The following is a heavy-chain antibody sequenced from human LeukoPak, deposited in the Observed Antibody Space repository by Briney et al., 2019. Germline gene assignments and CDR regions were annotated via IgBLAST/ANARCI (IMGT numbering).Heavy chain of an antibody. CDR3: ARRGGITIDDAFDI. V-gene: IGHV4-59*01. Sequence: SETLSLTCTVSAASITSNYWSWIRQPPGKGLEWIGYIDSRGITNYSPSFKGRVTISEDTSKNRFSLKLSSVTAADTAMYYCARRGGITIDDAFDIWGQGTMVTVSS. J-gene: IGHJ3*02. CDR1: AASITSNY. D-gene: IGHD3-10*01. CDR2: IDSRGIT.